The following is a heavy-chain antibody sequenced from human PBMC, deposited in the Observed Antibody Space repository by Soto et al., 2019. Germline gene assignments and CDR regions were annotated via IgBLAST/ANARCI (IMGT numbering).Heavy chain of an antibody. Sequence: GGSLRLSCAASGLTFSEHYMDWVRQAPGKGPEWVARIRRIENRYSTEYAAFVNGRFTISRDDSKNSVYLQMHSLKTEDTAVYYCARDPYISQWLAFPGGAFDIWGQGTMVTVSS. V-gene: IGHV3-72*01. CDR3: ARDPYISQWLAFPGGAFDI. J-gene: IGHJ3*02. D-gene: IGHD6-19*01. CDR1: GLTFSEHY. CDR2: IRRIENRYST.